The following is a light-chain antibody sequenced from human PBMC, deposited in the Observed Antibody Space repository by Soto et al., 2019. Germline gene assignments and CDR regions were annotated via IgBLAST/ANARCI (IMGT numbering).Light chain of an antibody. CDR1: QGISSW. CDR3: QQCYMGWT. J-gene: IGKJ1*01. CDR2: KAS. Sequence: IQMTQSPSALSASVLYRVTITCRGSQGISSWLAWYQQKPGKAPRLLIYKASSLESGVPSRFSGSGSGTEFTLTISSLQPEDFGTYYCQQCYMGWTFGQGTKVDIK. V-gene: IGKV1-5*03.